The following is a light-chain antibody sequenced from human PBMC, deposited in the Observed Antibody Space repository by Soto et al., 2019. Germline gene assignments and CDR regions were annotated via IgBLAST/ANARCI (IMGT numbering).Light chain of an antibody. CDR1: QSVSSSY. CDR2: GAS. Sequence: EIVLTQSPGTLSLSPGARATLSCRASQSVSSSYLAWYQHKPGQAPRLLIYGASSRATGIPDRLSGSGSGTDFNLTNSRLEREDFAVYCCKQYGSSPHTFGQGTKLDI. CDR3: KQYGSSPHT. V-gene: IGKV3-20*01. J-gene: IGKJ2*01.